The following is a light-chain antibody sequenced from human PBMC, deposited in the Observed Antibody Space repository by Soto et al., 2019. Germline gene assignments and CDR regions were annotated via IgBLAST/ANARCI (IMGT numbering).Light chain of an antibody. V-gene: IGLV2-14*01. Sequence: QSALTQPASVSGSLGQSITISCTGTSSDVGSYSRVSWIQQHPGKTPKLMIYEVTNRPSGVSSRFSGSKSGNTASLTISGLQAEDEADYYCTSFTSSSTWVFGGGTKLTVL. CDR1: SSDVGSYSR. CDR3: TSFTSSSTWV. CDR2: EVT. J-gene: IGLJ3*02.